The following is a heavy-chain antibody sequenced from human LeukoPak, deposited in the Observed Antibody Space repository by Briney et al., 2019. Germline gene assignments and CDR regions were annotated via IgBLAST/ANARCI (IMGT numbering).Heavy chain of an antibody. Sequence: GGSLRLSCAASGFTFSTYAMSWVRQAAGKGLEWVSLSGTYYADSVKGRFTISRDNSKNTLYLQLNSLRVEDTAVYYCAKNRGAGSHYYHHMNVWGKGTTVTVSS. CDR2: SGT. D-gene: IGHD1-26*01. CDR3: AKNRGAGSHYYHHMNV. CDR1: GFTFSTYA. J-gene: IGHJ6*03. V-gene: IGHV3-23*01.